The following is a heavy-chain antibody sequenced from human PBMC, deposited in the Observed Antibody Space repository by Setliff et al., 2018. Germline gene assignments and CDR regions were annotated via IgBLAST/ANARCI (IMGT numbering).Heavy chain of an antibody. D-gene: IGHD4-17*01. CDR1: GGSISTNSYY. V-gene: IGHV3-7*03. J-gene: IGHJ4*02. Sequence: PSETLSLTCTVSGGSISTNSYYWGWIRQPPGKGLEWVANIKHDGREIHYVDSVKGRFTISRDNTKNSLYLQMNSLRADDTAVYYCARDPDGDSFDFWGQGTLVTVSS. CDR3: ARDPDGDSFDF. CDR2: IKHDGREI.